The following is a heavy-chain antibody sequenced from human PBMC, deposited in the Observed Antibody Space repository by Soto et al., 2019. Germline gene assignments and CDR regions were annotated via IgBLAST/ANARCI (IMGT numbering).Heavy chain of an antibody. CDR3: AKDRDSSGWYRDGEHYYGMDV. Sequence: GGSLRLSCAASRFTFSSYGMHWVRQAPGKGLEWVAVISCDGSNKYYADSVKGRFTISRDNSKNTLYLQMNSLRAEDTAVYYCAKDRDSSGWYRDGEHYYGMDVWGKGITVTVSS. CDR1: RFTFSSYG. V-gene: IGHV3-30*18. CDR2: ISCDGSNK. J-gene: IGHJ6*04. D-gene: IGHD6-19*01.